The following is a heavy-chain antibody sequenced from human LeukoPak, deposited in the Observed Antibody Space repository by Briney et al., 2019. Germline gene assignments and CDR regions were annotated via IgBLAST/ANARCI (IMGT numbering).Heavy chain of an antibody. Sequence: PGGSLRLSCAASGFTFSSYGMHWVRQAPGKGLEWVAVIWYDGSNKYYADSVKGRFTISRDNFKNTLYLQMNSLRAEDTAVYYCARTPGVYYYGMDVWGQGTTVTVSS. CDR3: ARTPGVYYYGMDV. D-gene: IGHD2-8*01. J-gene: IGHJ6*02. CDR2: IWYDGSNK. V-gene: IGHV3-33*01. CDR1: GFTFSSYG.